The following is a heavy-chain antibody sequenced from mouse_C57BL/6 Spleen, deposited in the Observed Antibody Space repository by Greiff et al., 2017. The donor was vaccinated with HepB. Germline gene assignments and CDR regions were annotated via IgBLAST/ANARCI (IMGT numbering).Heavy chain of an antibody. J-gene: IGHJ1*03. Sequence: EVKLMESGGGLVKPGGSLKLSCAASGFTFSSYAMSWVRQTPEKRLEWVATISDGGSYTYYPDNVKGRFTISRDNAKNTLYLQMSHLKSEDTAMYYCARDYSNYVWYFDVWGTGTTVTVSS. CDR3: ARDYSNYVWYFDV. CDR1: GFTFSSYA. D-gene: IGHD2-5*01. V-gene: IGHV5-4*01. CDR2: ISDGGSYT.